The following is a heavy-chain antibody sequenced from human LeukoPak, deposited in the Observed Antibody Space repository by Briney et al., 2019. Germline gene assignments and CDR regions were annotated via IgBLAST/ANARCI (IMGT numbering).Heavy chain of an antibody. V-gene: IGHV4-34*01. CDR2: INHSEST. CDR3: ARCQVTTVVTNAPLFDN. J-gene: IGHJ4*02. CDR1: GGSFSGYY. Sequence: PSETLSLTCAVYGGSFSGYYWSGIRQPPRKGLEGIGEINHSESTNYNPSLKSRVTISVDTSKNQFSLKLSSVTAADTAVYYCARCQVTTVVTNAPLFDNWGQGTPVTASS. D-gene: IGHD4-23*01.